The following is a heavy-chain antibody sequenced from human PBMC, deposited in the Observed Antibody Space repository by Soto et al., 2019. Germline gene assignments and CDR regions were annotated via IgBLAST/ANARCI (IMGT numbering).Heavy chain of an antibody. CDR1: GGSFKSGSYS. V-gene: IGHV4-61*01. J-gene: IGHJ4*02. D-gene: IGHD3-3*01. CDR3: ARDFAYFDS. CDR2: VYHTGRT. Sequence: PSETLSLTCTVSGGSFKSGSYSWSWIRQPPGKGLEWIGYVYHTGRTGYNPSLKSRVSISMDTSENQFSLNLDSVTAADTAVYFCARDFAYFDSWGQGTLVTVSS.